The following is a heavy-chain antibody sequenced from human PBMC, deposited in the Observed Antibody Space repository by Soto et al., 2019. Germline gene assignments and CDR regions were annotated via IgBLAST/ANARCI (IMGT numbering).Heavy chain of an antibody. CDR1: GGSISSGGYS. CDR3: SRMPTGFPNWFDP. D-gene: IGHD2-2*01. V-gene: IGHV4-30-2*03. Sequence: SETLSLTCAVSGGSISSGGYSWSWIRQPPGKGLEGIGYIYYTGRTSYNPSLQSRVTISVDTSKNQYSLNLRSVTAADTSVYYCSRMPTGFPNWFDPWGQGTLVTVSS. CDR2: IYYTGRT. J-gene: IGHJ5*02.